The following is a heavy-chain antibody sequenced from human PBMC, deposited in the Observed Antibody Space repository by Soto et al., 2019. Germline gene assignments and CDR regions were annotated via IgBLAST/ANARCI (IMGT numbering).Heavy chain of an antibody. J-gene: IGHJ5*02. Sequence: QVQLQESGPGLVKPSETLSLTCTVSGGSISSYYWSWIRQPPGKGLEWIGYIYYSGSTNYNPSLKSRVTISVDTSKNQFSLKLSSVTAADTAVYYCARFATITRGYNWFDPWGQGTLVTVSS. CDR2: IYYSGST. V-gene: IGHV4-59*01. CDR1: GGSISSYY. D-gene: IGHD5-12*01. CDR3: ARFATITRGYNWFDP.